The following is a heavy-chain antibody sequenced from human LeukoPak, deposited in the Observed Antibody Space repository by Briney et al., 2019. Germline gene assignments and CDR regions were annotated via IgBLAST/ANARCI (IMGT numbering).Heavy chain of an antibody. CDR1: GGTFSSYA. J-gene: IGHJ5*02. V-gene: IGHV1-69*06. CDR3: ARDQRYYDSSGYYDWFDP. Sequence: ASVKVSCKASGGTFSSYAISWVRQAPGQGLEWMGGIIPIFGTANYAQKFQGRVTITADKSTSTAYMELSSLRSEDTAVYYCARDQRYYDSSGYYDWFDPWGQGTLVTVSS. D-gene: IGHD3-22*01. CDR2: IIPIFGTA.